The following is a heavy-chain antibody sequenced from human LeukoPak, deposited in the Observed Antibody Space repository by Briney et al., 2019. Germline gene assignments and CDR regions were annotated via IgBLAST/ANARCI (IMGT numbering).Heavy chain of an antibody. CDR3: AKEGTPIASSYFDY. CDR2: ISHDGTVQ. Sequence: GGSLRLSCAASGFTFSSYGMQWVRQAPGKGLEWVAAISHDGTVQHYADSVKGRFTISRDNSDNTLYLQMNSLRDEDTAIYYCAKEGTPIASSYFDYWGQGTLIAVSS. J-gene: IGHJ4*02. CDR1: GFTFSSYG. V-gene: IGHV3-30*18. D-gene: IGHD6-13*01.